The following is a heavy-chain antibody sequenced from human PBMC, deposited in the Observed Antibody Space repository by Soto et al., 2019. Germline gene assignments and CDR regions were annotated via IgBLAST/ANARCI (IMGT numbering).Heavy chain of an antibody. D-gene: IGHD3-10*01. CDR1: GGSISSSSTY. Sequence: SETLSLTCNVSGGSISSSSTYWGWIRQPPEKGLEWIARIYYSGSTNYNPSLKRRVTISVDTSKNQFSLKLSTVTAPDTAVYYCARGKLLWVGGGGVYYYYYGMDVWGQGTTVT. CDR2: IYYSGST. J-gene: IGHJ6*02. CDR3: ARGKLLWVGGGGVYYYYYGMDV. V-gene: IGHV4-39*07.